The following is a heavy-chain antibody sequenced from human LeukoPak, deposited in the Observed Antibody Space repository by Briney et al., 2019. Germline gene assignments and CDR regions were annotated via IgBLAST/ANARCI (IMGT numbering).Heavy chain of an antibody. Sequence: PSETLSLTCTVSGGSISDYYYSWIRQPPGKGLEWIGYIHYSGSTNYNPSLKSRVTISIDTSKNQFSLKLSSVTAADTAMYYCARHYDSGSYPLDFWGQGTLVTVSS. D-gene: IGHD3-10*01. CDR1: GGSISDYY. CDR3: ARHYDSGSYPLDF. J-gene: IGHJ4*02. CDR2: IHYSGST. V-gene: IGHV4-59*08.